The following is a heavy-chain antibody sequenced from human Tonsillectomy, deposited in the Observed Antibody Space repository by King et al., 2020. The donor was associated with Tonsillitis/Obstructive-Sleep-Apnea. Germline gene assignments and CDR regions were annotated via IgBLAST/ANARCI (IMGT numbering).Heavy chain of an antibody. CDR1: GFTFSSYG. D-gene: IGHD4-17*01. V-gene: IGHV3-33*01. CDR2: VWYDGSNK. CDR3: ARDGDYGDYGPWYFDL. J-gene: IGHJ2*01. Sequence: VQLVESGGGVVQPGRSLRLSCTASGFTFSSYGMHWVRRAPGKGLEVVAIVWYDGSNKYDADSVKGRFIVSRDNSRTTLYLQMNSLRAEDTAVYYCARDGDYGDYGPWYFDLWGRGSLVTVSA.